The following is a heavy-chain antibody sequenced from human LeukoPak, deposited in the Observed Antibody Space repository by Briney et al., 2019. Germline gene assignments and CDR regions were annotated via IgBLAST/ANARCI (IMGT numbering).Heavy chain of an antibody. V-gene: IGHV1-69-2*01. CDR3: ATAYYYDSSGVADAFDI. J-gene: IGHJ3*02. CDR2: VDPEDGET. D-gene: IGHD3-22*01. CDR1: GYTFTDYY. Sequence: ASVKISCKVSGYTFTDYYMHWMQQAPGKGLEWMGLVDPEDGETIYAEKFQGRVTITADTSTDTAYMELSSLRSEDTAVYYCATAYYYDSSGVADAFDIWGQGTMVTVSS.